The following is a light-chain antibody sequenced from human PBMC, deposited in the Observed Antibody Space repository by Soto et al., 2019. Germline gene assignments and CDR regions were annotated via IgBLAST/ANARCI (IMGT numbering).Light chain of an antibody. J-gene: IGLJ3*02. CDR2: EVT. CDR1: SSDVGAYTY. V-gene: IGLV2-8*01. Sequence: QSALTQPPSASGSPGQSVTISCTGTSSDVGAYTYVSWYQQYPGKAPKLMIYEVTKRPSGVPDRFSGSKSGNTASLTVSGLQAEDEADYYCTSYVGNDIWVFGGGTKVTDL. CDR3: TSYVGNDIWV.